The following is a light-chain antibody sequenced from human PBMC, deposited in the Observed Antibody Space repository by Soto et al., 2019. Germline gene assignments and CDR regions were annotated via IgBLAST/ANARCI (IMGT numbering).Light chain of an antibody. CDR1: QTINSY. CDR3: QQSYGSPYT. J-gene: IGKJ2*01. CDR2: VAP. Sequence: DIQMTQSPSSLSASVGDAVTITCRASQTINSYFNWYQQRPGKAPKLLICVAPTLQSGVPLRFSGSGFGTDFTLTITSLQPEDFATYYCQQSYGSPYTFGQGTKLEIK. V-gene: IGKV1-39*01.